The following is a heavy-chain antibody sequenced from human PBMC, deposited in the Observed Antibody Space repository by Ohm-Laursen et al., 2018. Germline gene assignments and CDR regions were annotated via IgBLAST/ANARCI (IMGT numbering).Heavy chain of an antibody. CDR3: ARGPYGGNSEVRY. J-gene: IGHJ4*02. V-gene: IGHV1-2*02. Sequence: VASVKVSCKAFGYTFTGYYMHWVRQAPGQGLEWMGWINPNSGGTNYAQKFQGRVTMTRDTSISTGYMELSTLRSDDTAVYYCARGPYGGNSEVRYWGQGTLVTVSS. CDR1: GYTFTGYY. D-gene: IGHD4-23*01. CDR2: INPNSGGT.